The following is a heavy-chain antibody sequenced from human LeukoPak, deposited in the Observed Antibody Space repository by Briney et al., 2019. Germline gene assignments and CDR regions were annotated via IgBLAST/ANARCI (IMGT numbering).Heavy chain of an antibody. J-gene: IGHJ4*02. D-gene: IGHD5-18*01. Sequence: ETLSLTCAVSGGSISSSNWWSWIRQPPGKGLEWIGSIYYSGSTYYNPSLKSRVTIPVDTSKNQFSLKLSSVTAADTAVYYCARAAGSDTAHNIDYWGQGTLVTVSS. CDR3: ARAAGSDTAHNIDY. CDR2: IYYSGST. V-gene: IGHV4-39*01. CDR1: GGSISSSNW.